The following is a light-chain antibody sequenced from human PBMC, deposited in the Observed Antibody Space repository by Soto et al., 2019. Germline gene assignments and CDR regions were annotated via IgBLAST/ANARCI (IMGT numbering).Light chain of an antibody. V-gene: IGLV2-14*01. CDR1: SSDVGGYNY. CDR3: SSYTTTTTNVI. Sequence: QSALTQPASVSGSPGQSITISCTGTSSDVGGYNYVSWYQQHPGKAPKLMIYEVSDRPSGVSDRFSGSKSDNTASLTISGLQAEDEALYFCSSYTTTTTNVIFGGGTKLTVL. J-gene: IGLJ2*01. CDR2: EVS.